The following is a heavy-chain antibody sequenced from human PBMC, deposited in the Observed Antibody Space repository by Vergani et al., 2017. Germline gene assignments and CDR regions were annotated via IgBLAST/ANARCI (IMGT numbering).Heavy chain of an antibody. J-gene: IGHJ6*03. CDR2: IYYSGST. CDR1: GGSISSYY. D-gene: IGHD2/OR15-2a*01. V-gene: IGHV4-59*01. Sequence: QVQLQESGPGLVKPSETLALICTVSGGSISSYYWSWIRQPPGKGLEWIGYIYYSGSTNYNPSLKSRVTISVDTSKNQFSLKLSSVTAADTAVYYCARVSYYYYMDVWGKGTTVTVSS. CDR3: ARVSYYYYMDV.